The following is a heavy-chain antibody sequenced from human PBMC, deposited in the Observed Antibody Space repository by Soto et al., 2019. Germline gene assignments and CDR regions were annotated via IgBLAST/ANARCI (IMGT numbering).Heavy chain of an antibody. J-gene: IGHJ4*02. D-gene: IGHD5-12*01. V-gene: IGHV5-51*01. CDR1: GYSFTSYW. CDR2: IYPGDSDT. CDR3: ARHVEMATITSFDY. Sequence: RGASLKISCKGSGYSFTSYWIGWVRQMPGKGLEWMGIIYPGDSDTRYSPSFQGQVTISADKSISTAYLQWSSLKASDTAMYYCARHVEMATITSFDYWGQGTLVTVSS.